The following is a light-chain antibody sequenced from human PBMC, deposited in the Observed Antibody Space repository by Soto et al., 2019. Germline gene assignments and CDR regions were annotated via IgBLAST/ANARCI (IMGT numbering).Light chain of an antibody. CDR1: QTIGNY. Sequence: DIQMTQAPSSLPASVGDRVSITCRASQTIGNYLNWYQQRPGKAPNLLISAASTLQSGVPSRFSASGSGTDFTLTITSLQPEDCATYYCQQSYNTPRTFGEGTKVEI. CDR3: QQSYNTPRT. CDR2: AAS. J-gene: IGKJ4*02. V-gene: IGKV1-39*01.